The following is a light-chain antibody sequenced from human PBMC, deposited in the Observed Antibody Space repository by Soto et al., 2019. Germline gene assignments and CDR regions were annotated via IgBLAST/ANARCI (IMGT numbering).Light chain of an antibody. CDR1: RGHSNYA. V-gene: IGLV4-69*01. Sequence: QPVLTQSPSASASLGASVKLTCTLSRGHSNYAIAWHQQQSEKGPRYLMKLNSDGSHSKGDGIPDRFSGSSSGAERYLTISSLQSEDEADYYCQTWGSGIVVFGGGTKLNVL. CDR2: LNSDGSH. CDR3: QTWGSGIVV. J-gene: IGLJ2*01.